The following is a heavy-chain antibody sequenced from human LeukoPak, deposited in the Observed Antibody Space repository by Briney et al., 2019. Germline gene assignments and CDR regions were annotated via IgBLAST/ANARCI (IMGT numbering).Heavy chain of an antibody. D-gene: IGHD3-22*01. V-gene: IGHV4-38-2*02. CDR2: IYYSGST. Sequence: PSETLSLTCTVPGYSSSSGYYWGWIRQPPGKGLEWIGSIYYSGSTYYNPSLKSRVTISVDTSKNQFSLKMSSVTAADTAVYCCARDGSSRSVDYWGQGTLVTVSS. CDR3: ARDGSSRSVDY. CDR1: GYSSSSGYY. J-gene: IGHJ4*02.